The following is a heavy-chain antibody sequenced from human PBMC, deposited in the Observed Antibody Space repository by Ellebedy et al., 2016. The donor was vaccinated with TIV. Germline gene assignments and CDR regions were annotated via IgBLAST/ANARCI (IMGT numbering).Heavy chain of an antibody. V-gene: IGHV3-9*01. CDR2: ISWNSGSI. CDR3: AKGKWGPAALDY. J-gene: IGHJ4*02. D-gene: IGHD1-26*01. Sequence: PGGSLRLSCAASGFTFDDYAFPWVRQAPGKGLEWVSGISWNSGSIGYADSVKGRFTISRDNAKNSLYLQMNSLRAEDTALYYCAKGKWGPAALDYWGQGTLVTVSS. CDR1: GFTFDDYA.